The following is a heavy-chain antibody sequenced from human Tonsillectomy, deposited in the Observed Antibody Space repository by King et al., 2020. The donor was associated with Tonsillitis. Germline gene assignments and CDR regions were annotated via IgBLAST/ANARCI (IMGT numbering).Heavy chain of an antibody. CDR2: IGSKAHNYAT. D-gene: IGHD6-13*01. J-gene: IGHJ4*02. CDR1: GFTFSDSA. CDR3: TRQKGPAAGSTNFDY. Sequence: VQLVESGGGLVQPGGSLKLSCAASGFTFSDSAIHWVRQASGKGLEWVGRIGSKAHNYATVYAASVRGRFTISRVDSNNTAYLQMNSLKTEDTALYFCTRQKGPAAGSTNFDYWGQGTLVTVSS. V-gene: IGHV3-73*01.